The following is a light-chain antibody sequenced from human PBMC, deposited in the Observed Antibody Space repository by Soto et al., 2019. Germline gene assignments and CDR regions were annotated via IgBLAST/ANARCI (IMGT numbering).Light chain of an antibody. Sequence: DIVMTQSPLSLPVTPGEPASISCRSSQSLLHNNGYNYLDWYVQKPGQSPQLLIYLGSNRASGVPDRFSGSAAGTDFTLKISRVEAEDIGVYYCMQSLQSPPTFGQGTKVEMK. CDR3: MQSLQSPPT. J-gene: IGKJ1*01. CDR1: QSLLHNNGYNY. CDR2: LGS. V-gene: IGKV2-28*01.